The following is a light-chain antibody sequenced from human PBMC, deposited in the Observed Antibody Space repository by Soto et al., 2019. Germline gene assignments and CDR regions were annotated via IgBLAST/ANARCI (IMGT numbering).Light chain of an antibody. J-gene: IGKJ5*01. CDR3: QQYGSSPIT. CDR2: GAS. Sequence: EIVLTQSPGTLSLSPGERATLSCRASQSVSSNLLAWYQQKPGQAPRLLIYGASSRATCIPDRFSGSGSGTVFTLTISRLGPEDFAVYYCQQYGSSPITFAQGTRLEIK. CDR1: QSVSSNL. V-gene: IGKV3-20*01.